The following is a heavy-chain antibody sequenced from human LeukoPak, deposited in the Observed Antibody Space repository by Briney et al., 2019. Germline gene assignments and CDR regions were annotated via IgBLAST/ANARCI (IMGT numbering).Heavy chain of an antibody. CDR2: IYSGGST. CDR3: ARGQGYSFDY. V-gene: IGHV3-66*01. CDR1: GFTVSSNY. J-gene: IGHJ4*02. D-gene: IGHD2-15*01. Sequence: PGGSLRLSCAASGFTVSSNYMSWVRQAPGKGLEWVSVIYSGGSTYYADSVKGRFTVSRDNSKNTLSLQMNSPRADDTAVYYCARGQGYSFDYWGQGTLVTVSP.